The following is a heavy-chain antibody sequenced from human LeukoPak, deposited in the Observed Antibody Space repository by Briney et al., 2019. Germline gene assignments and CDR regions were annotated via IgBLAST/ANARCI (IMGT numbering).Heavy chain of an antibody. J-gene: IGHJ4*02. CDR2: ITPILGTA. D-gene: IGHD1-26*01. Sequence: ASVKVSCKASGGTFSSYAISWVRQAPGQGLEWMGGITPILGTANYAQRFQGRVTITADESTSTAYMELSSLRSEGTAVYYCARVVGAQDQWGQGTLVTVSS. CDR1: GGTFSSYA. V-gene: IGHV1-69*13. CDR3: ARVVGAQDQ.